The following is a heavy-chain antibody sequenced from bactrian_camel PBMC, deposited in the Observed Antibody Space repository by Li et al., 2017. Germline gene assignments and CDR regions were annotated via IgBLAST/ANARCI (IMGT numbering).Heavy chain of an antibody. J-gene: IGHJ4*01. CDR3: VRDLYAGSWSGNVR. CDR1: GSPYIA. CDR2: IYSDGSAT. Sequence: HVQLVESGGGLVQPGGSLTLSCAASGSPYIAWVRQAPGKGLEWVASIYSDGSATYYADSVKGRFTISRDNAKNTVHLQMNSLKPEDTAVYYCVRDLYAGSWSGNVRWGQGTQVTVS. V-gene: IGHV3S6*01. D-gene: IGHD2*01.